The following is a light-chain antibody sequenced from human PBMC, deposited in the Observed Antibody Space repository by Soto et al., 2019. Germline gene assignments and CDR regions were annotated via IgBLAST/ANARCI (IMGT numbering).Light chain of an antibody. CDR1: QGIANH. CDR2: AAS. CDR3: QHYNSYSEA. Sequence: IQMTQSPSSLSASVGDRVNITCRASQGIANHLAWYQQQPGKVPRLLIYAASTLQSGVPSRFSGSGSGTEFTLTISSLQPDDFATYYCQHYNSYSEAFGQGTKVDI. V-gene: IGKV1-16*01. J-gene: IGKJ1*01.